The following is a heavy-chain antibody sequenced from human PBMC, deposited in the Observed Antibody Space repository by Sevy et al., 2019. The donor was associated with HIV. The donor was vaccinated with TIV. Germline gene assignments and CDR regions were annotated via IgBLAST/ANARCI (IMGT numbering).Heavy chain of an antibody. D-gene: IGHD3-3*01. CDR1: GGSITSLY. CDR3: AGENGSGRGYS. V-gene: IGHV4-59*11. Sequence: SETLSLTCTASGGSITSLYWNWIRQPPGKGLEWIAIIYYNGHINYNPSLKSRVTLSLDKSKNQFSLRLISVTAADTAMYYCAGENGSGRGYSWGQGTLVTVSS. CDR2: IYYNGHI. J-gene: IGHJ4*02.